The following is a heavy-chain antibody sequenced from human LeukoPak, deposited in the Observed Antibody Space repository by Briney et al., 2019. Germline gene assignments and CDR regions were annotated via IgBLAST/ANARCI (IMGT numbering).Heavy chain of an antibody. J-gene: IGHJ4*02. CDR3: AREDDWNYEDY. V-gene: IGHV3-7*01. CDR1: GLTFSNYW. Sequence: GGSLRLSCAASGLTFSNYWMSWVRQAPGKGLEWVANIKQDGSEKYYVNSVKGRFTISRDNAKNSLYLQMNSLRAEDTAIYYCAREDDWNYEDYWGQGTLVTVSS. D-gene: IGHD1-7*01. CDR2: IKQDGSEK.